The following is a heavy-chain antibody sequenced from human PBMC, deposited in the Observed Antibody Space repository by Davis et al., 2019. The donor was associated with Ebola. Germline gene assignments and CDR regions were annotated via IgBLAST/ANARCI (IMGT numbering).Heavy chain of an antibody. D-gene: IGHD6-19*01. CDR1: GGPITSSYW. Sequence: MPSETLSLTCAVPGGPITSSYWWRWVRQPPGKGLEWIGEIYHTGSTNYNPSLKSRVTISVDKSKNQFSRKLSSVTAADKAVYCCARDRQWLVQGYFDYWGQGTLVTVSS. CDR3: ARDRQWLVQGYFDY. CDR2: IYHTGST. J-gene: IGHJ4*02. V-gene: IGHV4-4*01.